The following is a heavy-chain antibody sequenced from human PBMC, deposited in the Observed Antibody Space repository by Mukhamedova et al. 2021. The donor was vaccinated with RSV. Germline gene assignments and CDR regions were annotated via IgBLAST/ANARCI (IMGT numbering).Heavy chain of an antibody. D-gene: IGHD5-18*01. CDR2: GST. J-gene: IGHJ3*02. V-gene: IGHV1-46*01. Sequence: GSTSYAQKFQGRVTMTRDTSTSTVYMELSSLRSEDTAVYYCARGYSGYSDGYRGAFDIWGQGTMVTVSS. CDR3: ARGYSGYSDGYRGAFDI.